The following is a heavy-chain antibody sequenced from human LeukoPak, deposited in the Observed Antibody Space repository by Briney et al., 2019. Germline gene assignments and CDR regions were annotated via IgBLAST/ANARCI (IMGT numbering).Heavy chain of an antibody. Sequence: ASVKVSCKASGYTSTTYGISWVRQAPGQGLEWMGWISDYNGNTNYAQKFQGRVTMTTDTSTSTAYMELRSLRSDDTAMYYCARSLPGRQWLVPIDYWGQGTLVTVSS. CDR1: GYTSTTYG. V-gene: IGHV1-18*01. J-gene: IGHJ4*02. CDR2: ISDYNGNT. CDR3: ARSLPGRQWLVPIDY. D-gene: IGHD6-19*01.